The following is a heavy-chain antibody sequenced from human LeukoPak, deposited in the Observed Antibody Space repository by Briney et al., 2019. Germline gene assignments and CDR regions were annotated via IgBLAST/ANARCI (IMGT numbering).Heavy chain of an antibody. Sequence: KPSETLSLTCAVYGGSFSGYYWSWIRQPPGKGLEWIGEINHSGSTNYNPSLKSRVTISVDTSKSQFSLKLSSVTAADTAVYYCARGGEYGSGSYYKYWGQGTLVTVSS. CDR2: INHSGST. CDR3: ARGGEYGSGSYYKY. V-gene: IGHV4-34*01. J-gene: IGHJ4*02. CDR1: GGSFSGYY. D-gene: IGHD3-10*01.